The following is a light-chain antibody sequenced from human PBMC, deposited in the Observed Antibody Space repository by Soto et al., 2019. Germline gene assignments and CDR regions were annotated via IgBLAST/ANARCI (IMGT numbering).Light chain of an antibody. CDR3: QQYGTSPLT. J-gene: IGKJ4*01. V-gene: IGKV3-20*01. Sequence: EIVLTQSPGTLSLSPGERATLSCRASQSVSSSYFAWYQQKPGQAPRLLIYGASNRATGIPDRFSGSGSGTDFTLIISRLEPEDFAVYYCQQYGTSPLTFGGGTKVEIK. CDR1: QSVSSSY. CDR2: GAS.